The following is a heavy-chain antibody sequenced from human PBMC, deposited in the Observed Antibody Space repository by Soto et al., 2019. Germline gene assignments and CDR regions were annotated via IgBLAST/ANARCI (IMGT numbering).Heavy chain of an antibody. Sequence: SVKVSCKASGGTFSSYASRWVRQAPGQGLEWMGGIIPIFGTANYAQKFQGRVTITADESTSTAYMELSSLRSEDTAVYYCASSGYYRVLGDYYYYGMDVWGQGTAVTVSS. J-gene: IGHJ6*02. CDR2: IIPIFGTA. CDR3: ASSGYYRVLGDYYYYGMDV. V-gene: IGHV1-69*13. CDR1: GGTFSSYA. D-gene: IGHD3-22*01.